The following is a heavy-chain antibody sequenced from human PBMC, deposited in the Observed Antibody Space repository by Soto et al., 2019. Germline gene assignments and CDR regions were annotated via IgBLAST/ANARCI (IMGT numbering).Heavy chain of an antibody. CDR3: AKDDSAVVAATSFDY. J-gene: IGHJ4*02. CDR1: GFTFSSYG. D-gene: IGHD2-15*01. Sequence: GGSLRLSCAASGFTFSSYGMHWVRQAPGKGLEWVAVISYDGSNKYYADSVKGRFTISRDNSKNTLYLQMNSLRAEDTAVYYCAKDDSAVVAATSFDYWGQGTLVTVSS. CDR2: ISYDGSNK. V-gene: IGHV3-30*18.